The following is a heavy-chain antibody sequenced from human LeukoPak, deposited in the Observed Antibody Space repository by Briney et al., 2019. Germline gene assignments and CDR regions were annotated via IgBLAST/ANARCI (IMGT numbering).Heavy chain of an antibody. J-gene: IGHJ4*02. CDR3: ARALPGYSSGWYDY. CDR1: GFTFDDYA. Sequence: GRSLRLSCAASGFTFDDYAMHWVRQAPGKGLEWVSGISWNSGSIGYADSVKGRFTISRDNAKNSLYPQMNSLRAEDTAVYYCARALPGYSSGWYDYWGQGTLVTVSS. V-gene: IGHV3-9*01. D-gene: IGHD6-19*01. CDR2: ISWNSGSI.